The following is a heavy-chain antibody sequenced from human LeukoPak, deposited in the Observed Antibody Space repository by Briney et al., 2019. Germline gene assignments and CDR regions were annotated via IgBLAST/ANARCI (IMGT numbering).Heavy chain of an antibody. CDR2: ISWNSGGI. J-gene: IGHJ4*02. D-gene: IGHD3-16*02. Sequence: GGSLRLSCAASGFTFDDYAMHWVRQAPGKGLEWVSSISWNSGGIGYADSVKGRFTISRDNTKNSLYLQMNSLRAEDTALYYCAKDIGSGSYRYTYFDYWGQGTLVTVSS. V-gene: IGHV3-9*01. CDR3: AKDIGSGSYRYTYFDY. CDR1: GFTFDDYA.